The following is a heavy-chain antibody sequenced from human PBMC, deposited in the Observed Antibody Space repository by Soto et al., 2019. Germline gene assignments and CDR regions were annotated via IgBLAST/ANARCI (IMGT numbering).Heavy chain of an antibody. CDR1: GFTFSSYS. J-gene: IGHJ4*02. D-gene: IGHD6-19*01. CDR3: ARVSGSSRMYYFDY. Sequence: EVQLVESGGGLVKPGGSLRLSCAASGFTFSSYSMNWVRQAPGKGLEWVSSISSGSSYIYYADSVKGRFTISRDNAKNSLYLQMNSLRAEDTAVYYCARVSGSSRMYYFDYWGQGTLVTVSS. CDR2: ISSGSSYI. V-gene: IGHV3-21*01.